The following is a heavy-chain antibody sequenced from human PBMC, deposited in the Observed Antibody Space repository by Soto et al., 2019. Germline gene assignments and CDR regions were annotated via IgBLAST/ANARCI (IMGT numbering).Heavy chain of an antibody. CDR3: ARAPNYDILTLGYYYYYGMDV. V-gene: IGHV1-18*01. CDR1: GYTFTSYG. D-gene: IGHD3-9*01. J-gene: IGHJ6*02. Sequence: ASVKVSCKASGYTFTSYGISWVRQAPGQGLEWMGWISAYNGNTNYAQKLQGRVTMTTDTSTSTAYMELRSLRSDDTAVYYCARAPNYDILTLGYYYYYGMDVWGQGTTVTVSS. CDR2: ISAYNGNT.